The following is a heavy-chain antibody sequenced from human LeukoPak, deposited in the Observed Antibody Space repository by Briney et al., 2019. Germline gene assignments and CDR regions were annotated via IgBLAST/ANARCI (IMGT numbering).Heavy chain of an antibody. D-gene: IGHD6-13*01. Sequence: GGSLRLSCASSGFTFSSYWMHWVRQAPGTGLVWVSRINSDGSSTNYADSVKGRFTVSRDHAKNTLYLQMNSLRADDTAVYYCARGGAGEAAADNWFDPWGQGTLVTVSS. V-gene: IGHV3-74*01. J-gene: IGHJ5*02. CDR1: GFTFSSYW. CDR2: INSDGSST. CDR3: ARGGAGEAAADNWFDP.